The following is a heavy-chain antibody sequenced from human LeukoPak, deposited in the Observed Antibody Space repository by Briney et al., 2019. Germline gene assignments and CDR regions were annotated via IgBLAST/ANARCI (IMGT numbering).Heavy chain of an antibody. D-gene: IGHD2-8*01. J-gene: IGHJ4*02. V-gene: IGHV4-4*02. CDR3: SRENGAFSPFGY. CDR1: GGSITSTNW. CDR2: VSLSGLT. Sequence: PSGTLSLTCGVSGGSITSTNWWSWVRQPPGQGLEWIGEVSLSGLTNYNPSLSSRVIMALDTSKNHLSLHLASVTAADTAVYYCSRENGAFSPFGYWGQGYLVTVLS.